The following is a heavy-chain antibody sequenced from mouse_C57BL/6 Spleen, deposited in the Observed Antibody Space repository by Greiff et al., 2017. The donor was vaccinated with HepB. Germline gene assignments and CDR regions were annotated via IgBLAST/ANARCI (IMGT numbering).Heavy chain of an antibody. D-gene: IGHD1-1*01. CDR2: IDPSDSYT. J-gene: IGHJ1*03. CDR3: ARGDYYGSSYVEYFDV. V-gene: IGHV1-50*01. Sequence: VQLQQSGAELVKPGASVKLSCKASGYTFTSYWMQWVKQRPGQGLEWIGEIDPSDSYTNYNQKFKGKATLTVDTSSSPAYMQLSSLTSEDSAVYYCARGDYYGSSYVEYFDVWGTGTTVTVSS. CDR1: GYTFTSYW.